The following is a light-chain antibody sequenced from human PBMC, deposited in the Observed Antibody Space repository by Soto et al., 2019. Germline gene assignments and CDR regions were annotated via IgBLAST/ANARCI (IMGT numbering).Light chain of an antibody. J-gene: IGLJ2*01. Sequence: QSALTQPASVSGSPGQSITISCTGTSSDVGGYNYVSWYQQHPSKAPKLIIYDVSNRPSGVSTRFSGSKSGNTASLTISWLHAEDEANYYCSSYTSSSVIFGGGTKLTVL. CDR2: DVS. CDR3: SSYTSSSVI. V-gene: IGLV2-14*01. CDR1: SSDVGGYNY.